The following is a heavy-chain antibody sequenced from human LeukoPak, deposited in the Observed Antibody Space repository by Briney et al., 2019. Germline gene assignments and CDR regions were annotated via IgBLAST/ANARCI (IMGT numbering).Heavy chain of an antibody. CDR1: GYTFNYYY. V-gene: IGHV1-2*02. D-gene: IGHD3-10*01. CDR2: INPSSGAT. CDR3: IRGPGHYFDY. J-gene: IGHJ4*02. Sequence: GASVKVSCKASGYTFNYYYMHWVRQAPGQGLEWMGWINPSSGATNYAQKFRGRVTMTRDTSVSTAYMELTRLRSDDSAVFYCIRGPGHYFDYWGQGTVVTVPS.